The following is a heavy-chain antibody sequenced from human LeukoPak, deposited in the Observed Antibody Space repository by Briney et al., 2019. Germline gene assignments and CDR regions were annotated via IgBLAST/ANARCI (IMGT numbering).Heavy chain of an antibody. CDR1: GFTFSGSA. CDR2: IRSKANTHAT. CDR3: SAAVGTDFYDYGMDV. D-gene: IGHD6-13*01. J-gene: IGHJ6*02. Sequence: PGGSLRLSCAASGFTFSGSAMHWVRQASGKGLEWVGRIRSKANTHATAYAASVKGRFTISRDDSKNAAYLQLNSLKTEDTAVYYCSAAVGTDFYDYGMDVWGQGTTVTVSS. V-gene: IGHV3-73*01.